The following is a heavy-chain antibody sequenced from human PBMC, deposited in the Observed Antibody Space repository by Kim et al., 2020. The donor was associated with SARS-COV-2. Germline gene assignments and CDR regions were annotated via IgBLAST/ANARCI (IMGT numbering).Heavy chain of an antibody. D-gene: IGHD3-3*01. Sequence: GGSLRLSCESSGFTFTLFAIHWVRQAPGKGLEWVAVASYDGSDTDYSDSVKGRFTISRGTSGNTLYLQMNSLRVEDTAVYYCAKDGEPVAYFYNGMDVWG. J-gene: IGHJ6*01. V-gene: IGHV3-30*18. CDR2: ASYDGSDT. CDR1: GFTFTLFA. CDR3: AKDGEPVAYFYNGMDV.